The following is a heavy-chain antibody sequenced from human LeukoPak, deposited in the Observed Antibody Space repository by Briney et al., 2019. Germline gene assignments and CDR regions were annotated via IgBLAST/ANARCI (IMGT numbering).Heavy chain of an antibody. D-gene: IGHD5-18*01. J-gene: IGHJ4*02. CDR1: GFTLGGHD. CDR2: VSAGRHE. V-gene: IGHV3-13*01. Sequence: PGGSLRLSCTASGFTLGGHDMHWVRQTTGDGLEWVAAVSAGRHEFYAGSVKGRFTVSRDDAKNSLYLQMNSLRAGDTAVYYCVREDSGYPYTYFDYWGQGSLVTVSS. CDR3: VREDSGYPYTYFDY.